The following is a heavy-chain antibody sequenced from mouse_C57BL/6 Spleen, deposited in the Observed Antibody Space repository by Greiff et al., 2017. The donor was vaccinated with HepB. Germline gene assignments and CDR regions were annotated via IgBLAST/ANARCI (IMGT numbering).Heavy chain of an antibody. CDR1: GYTFTNYW. D-gene: IGHD2-3*01. CDR2: IYPGGGYT. V-gene: IGHV1-63*01. J-gene: IGHJ2*01. CDR3: AIQSPSDGYYFDD. Sequence: QVQLQQSGAELVRPGTSVKMSCKASGYTFTNYWIGWAKQRPGHGLEWIGDIYPGGGYTNYNEKFKGKSTLTADTSSSTAYMQFSSLTSEDSAIYYCAIQSPSDGYYFDDWGQGTTLTVSS.